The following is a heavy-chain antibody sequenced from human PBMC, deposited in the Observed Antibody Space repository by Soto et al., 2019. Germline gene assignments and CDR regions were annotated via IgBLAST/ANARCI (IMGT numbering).Heavy chain of an antibody. D-gene: IGHD1-26*01. J-gene: IGHJ6*02. Sequence: LRLSCAASGFTFSNAWMSWVRQAPGKGLEWVGRIKSKTDGGTTDYAAPVKGRFTISRDDSKNTLSLQMNNLKTEDTAVYYCRVGYYYYGMDVWGQGTTVTVSS. CDR3: RVGYYYYGMDV. CDR2: IKSKTDGGTT. V-gene: IGHV3-15*01. CDR1: GFTFSNAW.